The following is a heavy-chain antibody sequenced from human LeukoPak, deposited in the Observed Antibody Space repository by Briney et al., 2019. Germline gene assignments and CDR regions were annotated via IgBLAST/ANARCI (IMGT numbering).Heavy chain of an antibody. CDR2: ISSSSSYI. CDR3: ASGTVGNYALDY. Sequence: GGSLRLSCGASGFTFSSYSMNWVRQAPGKGLEWVSSISSSSSYIYYADSVKGRFTISRDNAKNSLYLQVDSLRVEDTAVYFCASGTVGNYALDYWGQGTLVTVSS. V-gene: IGHV3-21*01. J-gene: IGHJ4*02. CDR1: GFTFSSYS. D-gene: IGHD1-7*01.